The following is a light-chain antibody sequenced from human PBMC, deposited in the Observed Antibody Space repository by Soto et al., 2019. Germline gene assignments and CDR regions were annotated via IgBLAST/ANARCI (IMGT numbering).Light chain of an antibody. V-gene: IGKV3-15*01. Sequence: EIVMTQSPATLSLSPGERATLSCRASQSVSSNLAWYQQKPGQAPRLLIFGASTRATGIPARFSGSGSGTEFTLTISSLQSEDFAVYYCQQYKNWWTFGQGTKVEIK. J-gene: IGKJ1*01. CDR3: QQYKNWWT. CDR1: QSVSSN. CDR2: GAS.